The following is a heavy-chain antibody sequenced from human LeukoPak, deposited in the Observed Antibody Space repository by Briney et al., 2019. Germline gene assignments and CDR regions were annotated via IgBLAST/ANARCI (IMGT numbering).Heavy chain of an antibody. Sequence: GGSLRLSCAASGFTFNSYEINWVRQAPGKGLEWISYISGSAITIYYADSVTGRFTISRDNAKNSLYLQMNSLRAEDTAVHYCARGSYGGDHPSHGHAFDIWGQGTMVTVSS. CDR3: ARGSYGGDHPSHGHAFDI. CDR2: ISGSAITI. CDR1: GFTFNSYE. D-gene: IGHD4-23*01. V-gene: IGHV3-48*03. J-gene: IGHJ3*02.